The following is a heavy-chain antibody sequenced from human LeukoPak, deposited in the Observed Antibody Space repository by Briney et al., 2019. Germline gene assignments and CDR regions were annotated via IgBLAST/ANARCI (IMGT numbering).Heavy chain of an antibody. Sequence: GASVKVSCKASGGTFSSYAISWVRQAPGQGLEWMGGIIPIFGTANYAQKFQGRVTITTDESTSTGYMELSRLRSEDTAVYYCATWAGGAGPQYYFDYWGQGTLVTVSS. D-gene: IGHD3/OR15-3a*01. J-gene: IGHJ4*02. CDR1: GGTFSSYA. CDR3: ATWAGGAGPQYYFDY. CDR2: IIPIFGTA. V-gene: IGHV1-69*05.